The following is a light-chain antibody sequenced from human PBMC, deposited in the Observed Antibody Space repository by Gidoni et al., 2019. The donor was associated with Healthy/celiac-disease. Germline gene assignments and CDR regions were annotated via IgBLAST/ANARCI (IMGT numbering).Light chain of an antibody. J-gene: IGLJ2*01. CDR2: QDS. V-gene: IGLV3-1*01. CDR3: QAWDSSTVV. Sequence: YELTQPHSVSVSPGQTARITCSGDKLGDKYVCWYQQKPGQSPVLVIYQDSKRPSGIPERFSGSNSGNTATLTISGTQAMDEADYYCQAWDSSTVVFGGGTKLTVL. CDR1: KLGDKY.